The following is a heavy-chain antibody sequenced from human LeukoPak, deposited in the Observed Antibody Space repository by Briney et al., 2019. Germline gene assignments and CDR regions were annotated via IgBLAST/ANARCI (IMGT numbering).Heavy chain of an antibody. CDR2: IYYIGST. J-gene: IGHJ6*03. Sequence: SETLSLTCTVSGGSISSYYWSWIRQPPGKGLEWLGYIYYIGSTKYNPSLKSRVTISVDTSKNQFSLKLSSVTAADTAVYYCARGHRGGGSYSYYYYYIDVWGKGTTVTVSS. D-gene: IGHD1-26*01. V-gene: IGHV4-59*01. CDR1: GGSISSYY. CDR3: ARGHRGGGSYSYYYYYIDV.